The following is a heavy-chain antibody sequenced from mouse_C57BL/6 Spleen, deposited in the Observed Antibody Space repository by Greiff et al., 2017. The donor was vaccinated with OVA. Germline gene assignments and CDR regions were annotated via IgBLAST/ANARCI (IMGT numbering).Heavy chain of an antibody. V-gene: IGHV5-6*01. CDR3: ARNWDDYAMDY. CDR2: ISSGGSYT. CDR1: GFTFSSYG. Sequence: EVKLVESGGDLVKPGGSLKLSCAASGFTFSSYGMSWVRQTPDKRLEWVATISSGGSYTYSPDSVKGRFTISRVHAKNTLYLQMSSLKYEDTAMYYCARNWDDYAMDYWGQGTSVTVSS. D-gene: IGHD4-1*01. J-gene: IGHJ4*01.